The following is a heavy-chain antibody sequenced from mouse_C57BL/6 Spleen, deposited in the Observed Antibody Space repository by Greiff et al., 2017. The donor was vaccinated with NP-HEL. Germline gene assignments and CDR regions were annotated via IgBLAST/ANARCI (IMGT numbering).Heavy chain of an antibody. CDR2: ISDGGSYT. Sequence: EVQVVESGGGLVKPGGSLKLSCAASGFTFSSYAMSWVRQTPEKRLEWVATISDGGSYTYYPDNVKGRFTISRDNAKNNLYLQMSHLKSEDTAMYYCARVPSRSYDYFDYWGQGTTLTVSS. CDR3: ARVPSRSYDYFDY. CDR1: GFTFSSYA. J-gene: IGHJ2*01. V-gene: IGHV5-4*01. D-gene: IGHD1-1*01.